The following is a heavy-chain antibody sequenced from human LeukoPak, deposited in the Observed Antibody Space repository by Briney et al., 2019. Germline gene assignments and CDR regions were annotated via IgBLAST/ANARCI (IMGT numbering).Heavy chain of an antibody. CDR1: GFTFSSYS. CDR2: ISYDGNNK. CDR3: ARDRRLAGYYDFWSGSPAGDY. V-gene: IGHV3-30*03. Sequence: SGGSLRLSCAASGFTFSSYSMHWVRQAPGEGLEWVAVISYDGNNKYYAGSVKGRFTISRDNAKNSLYLQMNSLRAEDTAVYYCARDRRLAGYYDFWSGSPAGDYWGQGTLVTVSS. D-gene: IGHD3-3*01. J-gene: IGHJ4*02.